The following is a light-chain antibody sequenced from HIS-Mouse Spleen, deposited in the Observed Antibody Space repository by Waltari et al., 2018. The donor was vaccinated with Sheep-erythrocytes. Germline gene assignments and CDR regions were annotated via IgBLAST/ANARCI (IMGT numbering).Light chain of an antibody. V-gene: IGLV3-21*02. CDR2: DDS. CDR3: QVWDSSSDHPYV. Sequence: SYVLTQPPSVSVAPGQTARITCGGNNIGSQSVHWYQQKPGQAPVLVVYDDSDRPSGIPGRFSGSNSGNTATLTISRVEAGDEADYYCQVWDSSSDHPYVFGTGTKVTVL. CDR1: NIGSQS. J-gene: IGLJ1*01.